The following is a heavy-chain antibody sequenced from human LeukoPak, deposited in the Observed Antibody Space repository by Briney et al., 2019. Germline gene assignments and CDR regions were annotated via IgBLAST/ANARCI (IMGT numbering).Heavy chain of an antibody. CDR2: ISYTGTYI. D-gene: IGHD1-26*01. V-gene: IGHV3-21*04. J-gene: IGHJ4*02. CDR1: AFSLNTYN. CDR3: VRDRGTYRPIDY. Sequence: PGGSLRLSCAASAFSLNTYNMNWVRRAPGKGLQFVSSISYTGTYIYYADSVKGRFTISRDNAQSSVYSLRAEDTAVYYCVRDRGTYRPIDYWGQGTLVTVSS.